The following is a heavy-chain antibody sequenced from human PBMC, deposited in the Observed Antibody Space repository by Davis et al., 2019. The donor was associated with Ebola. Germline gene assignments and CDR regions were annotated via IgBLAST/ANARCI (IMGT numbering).Heavy chain of an antibody. CDR3: ASLGYCSSTSCLPRRPYYYYGMDV. D-gene: IGHD2-2*01. J-gene: IGHJ6*02. V-gene: IGHV4-34*01. Sequence: PSETLSLTCAAYGGSFSGYYWSWIRQPPGKGLEWIGEINHSGSTNYNPSLKSRVTISVDTSKNQFSLKLSSVTAADTAVYYCASLGYCSSTSCLPRRPYYYYGMDVWGQGTTVTVSS. CDR1: GGSFSGYY. CDR2: INHSGST.